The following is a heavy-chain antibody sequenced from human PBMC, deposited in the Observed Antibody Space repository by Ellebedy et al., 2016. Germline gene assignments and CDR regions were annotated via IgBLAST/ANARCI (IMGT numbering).Heavy chain of an antibody. D-gene: IGHD3-22*01. V-gene: IGHV1-69*13. CDR2: IIAIFGSP. CDR3: GSSSGYYYRIDY. Sequence: SVKVSXKASRGTFNSYAISWVRQAPGQGLEWMGGIIAIFGSPNYAQKFQGRVTITADESTSTAYMELSSLRFEDTAVYYCGSSSGYYYRIDYWGQGTQVTVSS. CDR1: RGTFNSYA. J-gene: IGHJ4*02.